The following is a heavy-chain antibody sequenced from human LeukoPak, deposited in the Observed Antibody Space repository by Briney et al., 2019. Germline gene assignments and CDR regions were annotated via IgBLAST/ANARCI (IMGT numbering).Heavy chain of an antibody. D-gene: IGHD6-6*01. CDR2: VKQDGSVK. Sequence: GGSLRLSCAASGFTFSDYWMTWVRQAPGKGLEWVANVKQDGSVKYYMDSVKGRFTISRENAKNSLYLQMNSLRAEDTAVYNCARIGYSSSSLDYWGQGTLVTVSS. CDR1: GFTFSDYW. CDR3: ARIGYSSSSLDY. J-gene: IGHJ4*02. V-gene: IGHV3-7*01.